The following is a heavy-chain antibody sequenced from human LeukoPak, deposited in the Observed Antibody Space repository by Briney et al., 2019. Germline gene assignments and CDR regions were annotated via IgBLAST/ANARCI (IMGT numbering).Heavy chain of an antibody. CDR1: GYTFTSYG. CDR2: ISAYRGNT. V-gene: IGHV1-18*01. CDR3: ARDGRGQGLVLNL. Sequence: ASVSVSCTASGYTFTSYGIRWVRQAPGQGLEWMGWISAYRGNTNYAEKFQGRVTMTRDKSTSTAYMELRGLSSDDTAVYYCARDGRGQGLVLNLWGQGTLVTVSS. D-gene: IGHD6-19*01. J-gene: IGHJ5*02.